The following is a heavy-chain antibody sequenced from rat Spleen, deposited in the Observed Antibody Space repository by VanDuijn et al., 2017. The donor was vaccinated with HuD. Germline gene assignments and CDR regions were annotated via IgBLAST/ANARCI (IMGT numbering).Heavy chain of an antibody. D-gene: IGHD1-11*01. CDR3: ARLDGGAYFDY. CDR1: GFTFSDYA. CDR2: MSSGGSNT. V-gene: IGHV5-29*01. J-gene: IGHJ2*01. Sequence: EVQLVESGGGLVQPGRSLKLSCAASGFTFSDYAMAWVRPAPTKGLAWVATMSSGGSNTYYPDAVKGRFTISRDNAKNTLYLQMDSLRSEDTATYYCARLDGGAYFDYWGQGVMVTVSS.